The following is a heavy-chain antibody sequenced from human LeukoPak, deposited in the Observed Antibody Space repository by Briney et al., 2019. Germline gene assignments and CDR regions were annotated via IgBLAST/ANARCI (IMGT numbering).Heavy chain of an antibody. CDR3: ARTTSIAAAGTCDY. D-gene: IGHD6-13*01. J-gene: IGHJ4*02. V-gene: IGHV4-39*01. Sequence: SETLSLTCTVSGGSISSSSYYWGWIRQPPGKGLEWIVSIYYSGSTYYNPSLKSRVTISVDTSKNQFSLKLSSVTAADTAVYYCARTTSIAAAGTCDYWGQGTLVTVSS. CDR2: IYYSGST. CDR1: GGSISSSSYY.